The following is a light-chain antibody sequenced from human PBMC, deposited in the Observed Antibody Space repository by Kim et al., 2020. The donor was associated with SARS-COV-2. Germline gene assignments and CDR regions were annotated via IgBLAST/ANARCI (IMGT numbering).Light chain of an antibody. CDR1: GSNIGSNS. V-gene: IGLV1-44*01. Sequence: GRRQPISCSGPGSNIGSNSVNWYQQLPGTAPQRLIYSNNQRPSGVPDRFAGSKSGTSASLTISGLQSEDEADYYCAAWDDSLNGVVFGGGTQLTVL. CDR3: AAWDDSLNGVV. J-gene: IGLJ2*01. CDR2: SNN.